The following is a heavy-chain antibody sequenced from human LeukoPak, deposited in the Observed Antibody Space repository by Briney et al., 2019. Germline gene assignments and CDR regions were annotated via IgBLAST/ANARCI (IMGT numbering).Heavy chain of an antibody. D-gene: IGHD2-8*01. CDR2: IFHSGST. J-gene: IGHJ4*02. Sequence: PSETLSLTCAVSGGSIGGNWWSWVRQPPGKGLEWIGEIFHSGSTNYNPSLKSRVTISVDTSKNQFSLILNSVTAADTAVYYCARNGAYCIDYWGQGTLVTVSS. CDR1: GGSIGGNW. CDR3: ARNGAYCIDY. V-gene: IGHV4-4*02.